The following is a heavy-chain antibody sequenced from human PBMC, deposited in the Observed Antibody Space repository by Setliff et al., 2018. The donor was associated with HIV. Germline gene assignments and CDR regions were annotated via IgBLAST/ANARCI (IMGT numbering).Heavy chain of an antibody. D-gene: IGHD3-16*01. Sequence: ASVKVSCKASGYTFTSYGISWVRKAPGQGLEWMGWSSAYNGNTNYAQKLQGRVTMTTDTSTSTAYMELWSLRSDYTAVYYCARDSSWGSYIFWTFDIWGQGSMFTVSS. CDR2: SSAYNGNT. J-gene: IGHJ3*02. V-gene: IGHV1-18*01. CDR1: GYTFTSYG. CDR3: ARDSSWGSYIFWTFDI.